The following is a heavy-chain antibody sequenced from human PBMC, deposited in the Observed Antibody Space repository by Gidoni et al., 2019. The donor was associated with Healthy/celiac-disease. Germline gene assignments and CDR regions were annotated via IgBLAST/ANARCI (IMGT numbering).Heavy chain of an antibody. CDR1: GFPFSSYS. CDR3: AGVDTAMVDFDY. V-gene: IGHV3-21*01. CDR2: ISSSSSYI. J-gene: IGHJ4*02. Sequence: EVQLVESGGGLVKPGGSLRLSCAAPGFPFSSYSMNWVRQAPGKGLEWVSSISSSSSYIYYADSVKGRFTISRDNAKNSLYLQMNSLRAEDTAVYYCAGVDTAMVDFDYWGQGTLVTVSS. D-gene: IGHD5-18*01.